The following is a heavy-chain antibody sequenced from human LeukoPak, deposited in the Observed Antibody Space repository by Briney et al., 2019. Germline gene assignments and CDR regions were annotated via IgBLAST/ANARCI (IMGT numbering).Heavy chain of an antibody. CDR3: ARSMTTVVSNAFDI. CDR2: IIPIFGTA. J-gene: IGHJ3*02. CDR1: GGTFSSYA. Sequence: ASVKVSCKASGGTFSSYAISWVRQAPRQGLEWMGGIIPIFGTANYAQKFQGRVTITTDESTSTAYMELSSLRSEDTAVYYCARSMTTVVSNAFDIWGQGTMVTVSS. V-gene: IGHV1-69*05. D-gene: IGHD4-23*01.